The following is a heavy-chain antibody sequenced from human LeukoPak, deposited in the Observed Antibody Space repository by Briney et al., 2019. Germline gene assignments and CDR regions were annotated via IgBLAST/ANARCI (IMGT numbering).Heavy chain of an antibody. J-gene: IGHJ3*02. CDR3: ASVGATFAFDI. CDR1: GFTVSSNY. D-gene: IGHD1-26*01. V-gene: IGHV3-53*05. CDR2: IYSGGST. Sequence: GGSLRLSCAASGFTVSSNYMSWVRQAPGKGLEWVSVIYSGGSTYYADSVKGRSTISRDNSKNTLYLQMNSLRAEDTAVYYCASVGATFAFDIWGQGTVVTVSS.